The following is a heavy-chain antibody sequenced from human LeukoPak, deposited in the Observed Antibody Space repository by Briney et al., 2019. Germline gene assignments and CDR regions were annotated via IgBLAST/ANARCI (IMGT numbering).Heavy chain of an antibody. Sequence: SQTLSLTCTVSGGSISSGGYYWSWIRQHPGKGLEWIGYIYYSGSTYYNPSLKSRVTISVDTSKNQFSLKLSSVTAADTAVHYCARTRGYSGYEDFDYWGQGTLVTVSS. V-gene: IGHV4-31*03. J-gene: IGHJ4*02. CDR1: GGSISSGGYY. D-gene: IGHD5-12*01. CDR2: IYYSGST. CDR3: ARTRGYSGYEDFDY.